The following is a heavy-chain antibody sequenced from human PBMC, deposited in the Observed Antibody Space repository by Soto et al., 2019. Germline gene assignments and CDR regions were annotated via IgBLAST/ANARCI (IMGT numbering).Heavy chain of an antibody. CDR1: GGSLSSDSYY. V-gene: IGHV4-61*01. CDR3: ARFSPPRKSYDSNPGWFDP. J-gene: IGHJ5*02. D-gene: IGHD3-22*01. CDR2: IYYSGST. Sequence: PSETLSLTCTVSGGSLSSDSYYWSWLRPPPGKGLDWIGYIYYSGSTNYNPSLKSRVTISVDTTKNQFSLSLTSVTAADAAVYFCARFSPPRKSYDSNPGWFDPWGQGIMVTVSS.